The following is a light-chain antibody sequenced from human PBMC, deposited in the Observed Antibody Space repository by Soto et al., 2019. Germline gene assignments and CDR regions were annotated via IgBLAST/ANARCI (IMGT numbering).Light chain of an antibody. CDR1: HGITSY. CDR2: GAS. Sequence: DIQLTQSPSFLSASVGDGVTITCRASHGITSYLAWYQQKPGKAPKLLIYGASTLQSGVPSRFSGSGSGTEFTLTISSLQPEDFATYYCQQLKSSPLTFGGGTKVEIK. V-gene: IGKV1-9*01. CDR3: QQLKSSPLT. J-gene: IGKJ4*02.